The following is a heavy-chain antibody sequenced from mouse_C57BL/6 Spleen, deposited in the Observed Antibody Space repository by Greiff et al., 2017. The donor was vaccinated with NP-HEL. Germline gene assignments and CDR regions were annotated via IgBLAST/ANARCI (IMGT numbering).Heavy chain of an antibody. CDR3: ARDAYSGYFDY. CDR2: ISDGGSYT. V-gene: IGHV5-4*01. D-gene: IGHD2-12*01. CDR1: GFTFSSYA. J-gene: IGHJ2*01. Sequence: EVQLVESGGGLVKPGGSLKLSCAASGFTFSSYAMSWVRQTPEKRLEWVATISDGGSYTYYPDNVKGRFTISRDNAKNNLYLQMSHLKSEDTAMYYCARDAYSGYFDYWGQGTTLTVSS.